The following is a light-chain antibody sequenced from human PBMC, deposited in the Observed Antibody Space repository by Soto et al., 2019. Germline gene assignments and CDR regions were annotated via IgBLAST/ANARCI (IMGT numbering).Light chain of an antibody. Sequence: QSALTQPASVSGSPGQSITISCTGTSSDVGGYNYVSWYQQHPGKAPKLMIYDVSNRPSGVSNRFSGSKSGNTASLTISGLQAEDEADYYCSSYTSSSTLEHVVFGGRTKVTVL. CDR1: SSDVGGYNY. V-gene: IGLV2-14*01. CDR3: SSYTSSSTLEHVV. CDR2: DVS. J-gene: IGLJ2*01.